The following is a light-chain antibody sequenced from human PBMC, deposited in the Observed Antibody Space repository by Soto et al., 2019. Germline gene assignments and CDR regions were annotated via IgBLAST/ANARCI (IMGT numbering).Light chain of an antibody. CDR1: RSNIGNNA. Sequence: QSVLTQPPSASGTPGQRVTISCSGSRSNIGNNAVSWYQQFPGTAPXXXXXNNNQRXSGXPXXXXXXKXXXXXXXXXXXLXXEDEADYYCATWDDSLNARGVFGGGTKLTVL. V-gene: IGLV1-44*01. J-gene: IGLJ3*02. CDR2: NNN. CDR3: ATWDDSLNARGV.